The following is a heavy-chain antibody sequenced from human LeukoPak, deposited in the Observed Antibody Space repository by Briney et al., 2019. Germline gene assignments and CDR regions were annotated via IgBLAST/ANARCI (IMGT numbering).Heavy chain of an antibody. CDR3: ASLDTTVTLFDY. CDR2: IYYSGST. CDR1: GGSISSGGYY. V-gene: IGHV4-31*03. Sequence: PSETLSLTCTVSGGSISSGGYYWSWIRQHPGKGLEWIGYIYYSGSTYYTPSLKNRVTISVATSKNQFSLKLSSVTAADTAVYYCASLDTTVTLFDYWGQGTLVTVSS. J-gene: IGHJ4*02. D-gene: IGHD4-17*01.